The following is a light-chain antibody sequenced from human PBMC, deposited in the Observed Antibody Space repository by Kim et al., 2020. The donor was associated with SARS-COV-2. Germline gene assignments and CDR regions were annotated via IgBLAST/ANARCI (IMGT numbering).Light chain of an antibody. V-gene: IGKV1-8*01. CDR2: AAS. CDR3: QQYYSYPWT. J-gene: IGKJ1*01. CDR1: QGISSY. Sequence: AATGDRVTSTCRASQGISSYLAWYQQKPGKAPKLLIYAASTLQSGVPSRFSGSGSGTDFTLTISCLQSEDFATYYCQQYYSYPWTFGQGTKVDIK.